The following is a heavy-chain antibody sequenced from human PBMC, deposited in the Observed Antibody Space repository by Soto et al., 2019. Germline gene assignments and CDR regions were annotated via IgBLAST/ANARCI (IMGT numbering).Heavy chain of an antibody. CDR3: ASLGPIVVVPAAIPPFAY. V-gene: IGHV1-69*13. D-gene: IGHD2-2*02. CDR1: GGTFSSYA. J-gene: IGHJ4*02. Sequence: SVKVSCQASGGTFSSYAISWVRQAPGQGLEWMGGIIPIFGTANYAQKFQGRVTITADESTSTAYMELSSLRSEDTAVYYCASLGPIVVVPAAIPPFAYWGQGTLVPVSS. CDR2: IIPIFGTA.